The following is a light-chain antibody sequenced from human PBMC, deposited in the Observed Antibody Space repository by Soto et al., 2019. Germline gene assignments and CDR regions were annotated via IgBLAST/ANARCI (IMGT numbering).Light chain of an antibody. CDR2: DAY. Sequence: DIQMTQSESSLSASVGDRVTIICRASHSIRGWLAWYQQRPGTAPNLLRYDAYRLKSGGPSRFSGHTCGAEFTLTIPSLQPDDFATYYCHKYNSFYPWTFGQGTKMDIK. V-gene: IGKV1-5*02. J-gene: IGKJ1*01. CDR1: HSIRGW. CDR3: HKYNSFYPWT.